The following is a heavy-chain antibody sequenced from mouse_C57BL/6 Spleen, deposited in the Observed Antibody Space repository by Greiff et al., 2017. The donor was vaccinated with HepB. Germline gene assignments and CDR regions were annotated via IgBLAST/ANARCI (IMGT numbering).Heavy chain of an antibody. D-gene: IGHD2-3*01. CDR3: ARKNYDGGYAMDY. CDR1: GFTFSDYY. CDR2: INYDGSST. V-gene: IGHV5-16*01. Sequence: EVKLVESEGGLVQPGSSMKLSCTASGFTFSDYYMAWVRQVPEKGLEWVANINYDGSSTYYLDSLKSRFIISRDNAKNILYLQMSSLKSEDTATYYCARKNYDGGYAMDYWGQGTSVTVSS. J-gene: IGHJ4*01.